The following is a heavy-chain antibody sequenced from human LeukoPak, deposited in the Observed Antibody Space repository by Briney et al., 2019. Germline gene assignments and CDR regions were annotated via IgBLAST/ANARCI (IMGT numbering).Heavy chain of an antibody. V-gene: IGHV1-46*01. CDR1: GYTFTSNY. CDR2: IYPRDGST. D-gene: IGHD3-22*01. J-gene: IGHJ4*02. Sequence: ASVKVSCKASGYTFTSNYIHWVRQAPGQGLEWMGMIYPRDGSTSYAQKFQGRVTMTRDTSTSTVYMELSSLRSEDTAVYYCARDMKNYYDSSGAFDYWGQGTLVTVSS. CDR3: ARDMKNYYDSSGAFDY.